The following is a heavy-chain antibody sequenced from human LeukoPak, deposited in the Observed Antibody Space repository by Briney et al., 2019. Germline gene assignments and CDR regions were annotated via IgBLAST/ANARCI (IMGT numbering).Heavy chain of an antibody. CDR2: IFYSGST. Sequence: SETLSLTCTVSGGSLTNYYWSWIRQPPGKGLEWIGYIFYSGSTKYNPSLKSPVTISLDTSKNHFSLKLSSVTAADTAVYYCARGRYSSSWLDFDYWGQGTLVTVSS. J-gene: IGHJ4*02. D-gene: IGHD6-13*01. CDR3: ARGRYSSSWLDFDY. V-gene: IGHV4-59*01. CDR1: GGSLTNYY.